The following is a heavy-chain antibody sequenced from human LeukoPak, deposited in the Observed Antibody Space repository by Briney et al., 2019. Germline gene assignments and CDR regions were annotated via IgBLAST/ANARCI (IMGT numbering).Heavy chain of an antibody. CDR2: INFDGNDK. V-gene: IGHV3-7*01. CDR3: ARLSYWVFEI. J-gene: IGHJ3*02. CDR1: GFTVTSSY. D-gene: IGHD2-21*01. Sequence: GGSLRLSCAASGFTVTSSYINWVRQAPGKGLEWVANINFDGNDKFYVDSVKGRFTISRDNAKNLLYLQMSSLRAEDTAVYFCARLSYWVFEIWGQGTMVTVSS.